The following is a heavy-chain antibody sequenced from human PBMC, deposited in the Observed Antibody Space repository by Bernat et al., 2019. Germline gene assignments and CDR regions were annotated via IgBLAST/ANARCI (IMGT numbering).Heavy chain of an antibody. V-gene: IGHV3-23*04. D-gene: IGHD4-17*01. CDR1: GFTFSSYA. Sequence: VQLVESGGGLVKPGGSLRLSCAASGFTFSSYAMSWVRQAPGKGLEWVSTISSSGVSTYYADSVKGRFTISRDNSKNTLYLQMNSLRAEDTAIYYCAKAGATVTTGFDYWGQGTLVTVSS. CDR2: ISSSGVST. J-gene: IGHJ4*02. CDR3: AKAGATVTTGFDY.